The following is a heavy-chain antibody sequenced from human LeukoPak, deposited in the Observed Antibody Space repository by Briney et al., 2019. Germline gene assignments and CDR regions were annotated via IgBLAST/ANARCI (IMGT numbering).Heavy chain of an antibody. CDR1: GFTFSDYY. CDR3: AKTSSRGYYFDY. V-gene: IGHV3-9*03. D-gene: IGHD3-10*01. J-gene: IGHJ4*02. CDR2: ISWNSGSI. Sequence: GGSLRLSCAASGFTFSDYYMSWIRQAPGKGLEWVSGISWNSGSIGYADSVKGRFTISRDNAKNSLYLQMNSLRAEDMALYYCAKTSSRGYYFDYWGQGTLVTVSS.